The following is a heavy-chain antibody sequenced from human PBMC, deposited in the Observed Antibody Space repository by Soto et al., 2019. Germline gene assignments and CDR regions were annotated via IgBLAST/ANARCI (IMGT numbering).Heavy chain of an antibody. CDR3: ARHGDYGDSISTRHFDY. J-gene: IGHJ4*02. CDR2: IYYSGKT. CDR1: GGSISSTTYY. Sequence: SETLSLTCSVSGGSISSTTYYWGWIRQHPGQGLEWIGSIYYSGKTYYNPSLKSRVTISIDTSTNQFSLKLSSVTAADTAVYYCARHGDYGDSISTRHFDYWGQGTLVTVS. D-gene: IGHD4-17*01. V-gene: IGHV4-39*01.